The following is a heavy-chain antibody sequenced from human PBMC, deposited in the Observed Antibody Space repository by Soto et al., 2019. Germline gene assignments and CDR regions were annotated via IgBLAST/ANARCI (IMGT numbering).Heavy chain of an antibody. CDR3: ARSRYSDTTGYYPFYYYYYGMDA. V-gene: IGHV5-51*01. CDR1: GYSFSNYW. D-gene: IGHD3-9*01. J-gene: IGHJ6*02. CDR2: TFPGNSET. Sequence: GESLKISCKGSGYSFSNYWIGWVRQMSGKGLEWMAITFPGNSETRYSPSFQGHVTISVDRSISTAYLQWSSLKASDTAMYYCARSRYSDTTGYYPFYYYYYGMDAWGQGTTVTVSS.